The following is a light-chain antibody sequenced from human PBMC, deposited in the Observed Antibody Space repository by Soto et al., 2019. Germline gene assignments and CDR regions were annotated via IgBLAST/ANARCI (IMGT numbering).Light chain of an antibody. CDR2: DVS. CDR1: SSDVGGYNY. V-gene: IGLV2-14*01. Sequence: QSALTQPASVSGSPGQSITISCTGTSSDVGGYNYVSWYQQHPGKAPKLMIYDVSNRPSGVSNRFSGSKSGNAASLTISGLQAEDEADYYCSSYTSSSTPHVVFGGGTKLTVL. J-gene: IGLJ2*01. CDR3: SSYTSSSTPHVV.